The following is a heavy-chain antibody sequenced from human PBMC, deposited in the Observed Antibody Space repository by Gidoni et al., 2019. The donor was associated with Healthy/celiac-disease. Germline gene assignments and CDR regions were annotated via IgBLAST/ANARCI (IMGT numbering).Heavy chain of an antibody. Sequence: QLQLQESGPGLVKPSETLSRPCTVSGGSISSSSYYWGWIRQPPGKGLEWIGSIYYSGSTYYNPSLKSRVTISVDTSKNQFSLKLSSVTAADTAVYYCARMMTTVTNFDYWGQGTLVTVSS. CDR2: IYYSGST. CDR1: GGSISSSSYY. D-gene: IGHD4-17*01. CDR3: ARMMTTVTNFDY. J-gene: IGHJ4*02. V-gene: IGHV4-39*01.